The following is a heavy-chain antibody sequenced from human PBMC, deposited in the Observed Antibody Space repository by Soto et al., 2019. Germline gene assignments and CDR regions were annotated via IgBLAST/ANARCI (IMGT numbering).Heavy chain of an antibody. V-gene: IGHV3-15*07. Sequence: EVQLVESGGGLVKPGGSLRLSCAASGFTFSNAWMNWVRQAPGKGLEWVGRIKSKTDGGTTDYAAAVKGRFTISRDDSKNTLYLQMNSLKTEATAVYYCTIVWGDYYYGMDVWGQATTVTVSS. CDR1: GFTFSNAW. D-gene: IGHD3-16*01. CDR3: TIVWGDYYYGMDV. CDR2: IKSKTDGGTT. J-gene: IGHJ6*02.